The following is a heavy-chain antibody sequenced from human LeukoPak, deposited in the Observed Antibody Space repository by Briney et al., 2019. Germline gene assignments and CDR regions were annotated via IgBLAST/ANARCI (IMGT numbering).Heavy chain of an antibody. CDR2: INHSGST. CDR1: GGSFSGYY. Sequence: SETLSLTCAVYGGSFSGYYWSRIRQPPGKGLEWIGEINHSGSTNYNPSLKSRVTISVDTSKNQFSLKLSSVTAADTAVYYCARPTPPPNIAARPRYYYYMDVWGKGTTVTVSS. J-gene: IGHJ6*03. V-gene: IGHV4-34*01. D-gene: IGHD6-6*01. CDR3: ARPTPPPNIAARPRYYYYMDV.